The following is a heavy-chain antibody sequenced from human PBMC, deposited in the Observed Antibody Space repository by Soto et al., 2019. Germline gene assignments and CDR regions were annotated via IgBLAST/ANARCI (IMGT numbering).Heavy chain of an antibody. D-gene: IGHD3-3*01. J-gene: IGHJ5*02. CDR3: ARHLRPRITIFGVVIITWFDP. CDR2: IYYSGST. CDR1: GGSISSSSYY. Sequence: QLQLQESGPGLVKPSETLSLTCTVSGGSISSSSYYWGWIRQPPGKGLEWIGSIYYSGSTYYNPSLQSRVTISVDTSKNQFSLKLSSVTAADTAVYYCARHLRPRITIFGVVIITWFDPWGQGTLVTVSS. V-gene: IGHV4-39*01.